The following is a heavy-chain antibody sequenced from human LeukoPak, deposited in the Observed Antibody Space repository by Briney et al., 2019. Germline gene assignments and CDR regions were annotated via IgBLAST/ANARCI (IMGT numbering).Heavy chain of an antibody. D-gene: IGHD6-19*01. CDR1: GDSVSSNSAL. V-gene: IGHV6-1*01. CDR2: TYYRSEWFH. CDR3: ARVTISVAGTFGWFDP. Sequence: SQTLSLTCAISGDSVSSNSALWSWLRQSPSRGLEWLGRTYYRSEWFHEYAINLRGRITINPDTSKNQFSLQLNSVTPEDTAVYYCARVTISVAGTFGWFDPWGQGTLVTVSS. J-gene: IGHJ5*02.